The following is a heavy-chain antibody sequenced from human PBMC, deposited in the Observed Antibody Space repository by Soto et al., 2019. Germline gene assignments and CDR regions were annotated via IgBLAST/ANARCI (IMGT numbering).Heavy chain of an antibody. J-gene: IGHJ6*02. Sequence: FQTLSLTNTVSDGTIRSGGYYRSRIRQNPGKGLEWIGYIYYSGSTYYNPSLKSRVTISVDTSKDQFSLKLSSVTAADTAVYYCARSLKRVAMVRGVNYYGMDVWGQGTTVTVSS. CDR1: DGTIRSGGYY. D-gene: IGHD3-10*01. V-gene: IGHV4-31*03. CDR2: IYYSGST. CDR3: ARSLKRVAMVRGVNYYGMDV.